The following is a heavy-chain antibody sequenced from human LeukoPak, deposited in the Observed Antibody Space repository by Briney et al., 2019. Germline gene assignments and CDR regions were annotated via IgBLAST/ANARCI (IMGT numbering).Heavy chain of an antibody. CDR2: ISVSGTYI. D-gene: IGHD4-17*01. Sequence: GGSLRLSCAASGFTFSRNGMAWVRQAPGEGLEWVSSISVSGTYIYYSDSVKGRFTISRDNAKNSLYLEMKSLRAEDTAAYFCARDRDYGTFDYWGQGTLVTVSS. J-gene: IGHJ4*02. CDR3: ARDRDYGTFDY. CDR1: GFTFSRNG. V-gene: IGHV3-21*01.